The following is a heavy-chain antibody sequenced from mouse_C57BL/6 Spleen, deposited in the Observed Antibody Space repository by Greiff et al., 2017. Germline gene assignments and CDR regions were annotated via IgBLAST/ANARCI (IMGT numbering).Heavy chain of an antibody. CDR3: AREISMVTTKGYAMDY. CDR1: GYTFTSYW. J-gene: IGHJ4*01. V-gene: IGHV1-64*01. D-gene: IGHD2-2*01. Sequence: QVQLQQPGAELVKPGASVKLSCKASGYTFTSYWMHWVKQRPGQGLEWIGMIHPNSGSTNYNEKFKSKATLTVDKSSSTAYMQLSSLTSEDSAVSYCAREISMVTTKGYAMDYWGQGTSVTVSS. CDR2: IHPNSGST.